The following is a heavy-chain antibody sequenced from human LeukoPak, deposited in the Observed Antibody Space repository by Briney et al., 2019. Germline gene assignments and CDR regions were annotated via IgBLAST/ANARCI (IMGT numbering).Heavy chain of an antibody. CDR2: IYPGDSDT. CDR1: GYSFTSYW. CDR3: ARYGGWFGESYGGFDY. J-gene: IGHJ4*02. Sequence: GESLKISCKGSGYSFTSYWIGWVRQMPGKGLEWMGIIYPGDSDTGYSPSFQGQVTISADKSISTAYLQWSSLKASDTAMYYCARYGGWFGESYGGFDYWGQGTLVTVSS. D-gene: IGHD3-10*01. V-gene: IGHV5-51*01.